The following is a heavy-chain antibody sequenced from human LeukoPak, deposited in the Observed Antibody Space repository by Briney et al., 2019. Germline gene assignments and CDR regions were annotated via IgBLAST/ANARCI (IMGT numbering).Heavy chain of an antibody. CDR1: GFTLSSYE. D-gene: IGHD6-13*01. J-gene: IGHJ4*02. Sequence: GGSLRLSCAASGFTLSSYEMNWVRQAPGKGLEWVSYISSSGSTIYYADSVKGRFTISRYNAKNSLYLQMNSLRAEDTAVYYCARGTAGTGRFDYWGQGTLVTVSS. CDR3: ARGTAGTGRFDY. V-gene: IGHV3-48*03. CDR2: ISSSGSTI.